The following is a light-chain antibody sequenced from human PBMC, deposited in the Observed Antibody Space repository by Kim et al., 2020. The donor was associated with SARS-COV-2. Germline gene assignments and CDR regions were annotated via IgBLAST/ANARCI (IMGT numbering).Light chain of an antibody. CDR3: QQYYSFPWT. CDR2: AAS. CDR1: QDISSY. Sequence: AIRMTQSPSSLSASTGDRVTIPCRASQDISSYLAWYQQKPGKAPNLLIYAASTLQSGVPSRFSGSASGTDFTLTISSLQSEDFATYYCQQYYSFPWTFGQGTKVDIK. J-gene: IGKJ1*01. V-gene: IGKV1-8*01.